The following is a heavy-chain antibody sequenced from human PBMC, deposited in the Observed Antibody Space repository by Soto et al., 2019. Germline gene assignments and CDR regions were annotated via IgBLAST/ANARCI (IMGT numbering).Heavy chain of an antibody. CDR1: GFTFSSYA. V-gene: IGHV3-23*01. D-gene: IGHD2-2*01. Sequence: EVQLLESGGGLVQPGGSLRLSCAASGFTFSSYAMSWVRKAPGKGLEWVSAISGSGGSTYYADSVKGRFTISRDNSKNTLYLQMNGLRAEDTAVYYCAKDLHIHCSSTGCLHGGMDVWGQGTTVTVSS. CDR3: AKDLHIHCSSTGCLHGGMDV. J-gene: IGHJ6*02. CDR2: ISGSGGST.